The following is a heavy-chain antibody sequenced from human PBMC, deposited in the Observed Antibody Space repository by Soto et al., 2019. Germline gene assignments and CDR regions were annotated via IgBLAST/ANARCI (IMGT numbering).Heavy chain of an antibody. D-gene: IGHD1-26*01. V-gene: IGHV4-59*03. Sequence: PSETLSLTCNVSGNAISDYFWSWLRQSPGKALEWIGHIHSSGTTKYNPSLANRVTMSEDTSKNQVSLRLISMTPADTAVYFCGRNRAGGTISHFDYWGPGNLVNVSS. CDR1: GNAISDYF. CDR2: IHSSGTT. CDR3: GRNRAGGTISHFDY. J-gene: IGHJ4*02.